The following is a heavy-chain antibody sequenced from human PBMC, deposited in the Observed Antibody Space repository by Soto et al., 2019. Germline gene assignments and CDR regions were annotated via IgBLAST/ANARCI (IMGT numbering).Heavy chain of an antibody. CDR2: IYHSGST. V-gene: IGHV4-4*02. CDR3: ARDRAAAKNYYGMDV. J-gene: IGHJ6*02. Sequence: SETLSLTCAVSGGSISSSNWWSWVRQPPGKGLEWIGEIYHSGSTNYNPSLKSRVTISVDKSKNQFSRKLSSVTAADTAVYYCARDRAAAKNYYGMDVWGQGTTVTVSS. D-gene: IGHD6-13*01. CDR1: GGSISSSNW.